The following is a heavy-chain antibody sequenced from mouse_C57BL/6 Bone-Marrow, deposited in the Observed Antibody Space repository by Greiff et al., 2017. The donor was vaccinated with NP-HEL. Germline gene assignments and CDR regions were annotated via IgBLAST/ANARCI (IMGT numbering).Heavy chain of an antibody. V-gene: IGHV1-64*01. Sequence: QVQLQQPGAELVKPGASVKLSCKASGYTFTSYWMHWVKQRPGQGLEWIGMIHPNSGSTKYNEKFKSKATLTVDKSSSPAYMQLSSLTSEDSSVYYCAGGYYYSWFAYWGHGTLVTVSA. CDR1: GYTFTSYW. CDR2: IHPNSGST. J-gene: IGHJ3*01. CDR3: AGGYYYSWFAY. D-gene: IGHD1-1*01.